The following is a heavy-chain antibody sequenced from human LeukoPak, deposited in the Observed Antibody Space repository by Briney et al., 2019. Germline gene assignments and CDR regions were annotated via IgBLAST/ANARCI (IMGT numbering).Heavy chain of an antibody. Sequence: GGSLRLSCAASGFTFSSYGMHWVRQAPGKGLEWVAVIWYDGSNKYYADSVKGRFTISRDNSKNTLYLQMNSLRAEDTAVYYCARGTDVVVPAAPHWFDPWGQGTLVTVSS. CDR1: GFTFSSYG. J-gene: IGHJ5*02. CDR3: ARGTDVVVPAAPHWFDP. V-gene: IGHV3-33*01. CDR2: IWYDGSNK. D-gene: IGHD2-2*01.